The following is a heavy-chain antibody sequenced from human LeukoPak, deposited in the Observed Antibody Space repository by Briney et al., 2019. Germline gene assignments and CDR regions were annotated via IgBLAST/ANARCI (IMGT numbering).Heavy chain of an antibody. J-gene: IGHJ4*02. CDR2: IYYSGST. CDR1: GGSISSYY. Sequence: SETLSLTCTVSGGSISSYYWSWLRQPPGKGLEWIGYIYYSGSTNYNPSLKSRVTISVDTSKNQFSLKLSSVTAADTAVYYCARGISSGPLPGDYWGQGTLVTVSS. CDR3: ARGISSGPLPGDY. D-gene: IGHD6-25*01. V-gene: IGHV4-59*01.